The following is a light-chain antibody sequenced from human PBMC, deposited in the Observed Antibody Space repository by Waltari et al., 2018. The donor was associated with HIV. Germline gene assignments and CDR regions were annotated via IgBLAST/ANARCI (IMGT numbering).Light chain of an antibody. Sequence: AIQLTQSPSSLSASFCERVSVTCRTSQDIGRSLAWFQERPGKPPNLLIYEASNIESWVPSRFSGSGAGTDFSLNISDLQPEDFAVYFCRQIHSYPRTVGGGTKVEIK. CDR2: EAS. CDR1: QDIGRS. J-gene: IGKJ4*01. V-gene: IGKV1-13*02. CDR3: RQIHSYPRT.